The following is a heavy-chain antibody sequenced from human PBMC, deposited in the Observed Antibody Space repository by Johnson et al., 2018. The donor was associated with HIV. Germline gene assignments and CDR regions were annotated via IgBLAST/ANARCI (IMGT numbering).Heavy chain of an antibody. Sequence: QVQLVESGGGVVQPRRSLRLSRAASGFTFRSYGMHWVRQAQGKGLAWVAVICYDGRNQYYADSVKGRFTISRDNSKNTMYMQMNSLRAEDTAVYYCARDYPSRMAAACDIWGQGTMVTVYS. CDR3: ARDYPSRMAAACDI. D-gene: IGHD2-8*01. V-gene: IGHV3-33*01. J-gene: IGHJ3*02. CDR1: GFTFRSYG. CDR2: ICYDGRNQ.